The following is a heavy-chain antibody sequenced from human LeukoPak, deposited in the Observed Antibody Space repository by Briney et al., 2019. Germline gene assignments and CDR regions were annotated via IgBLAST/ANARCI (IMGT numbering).Heavy chain of an antibody. J-gene: IGHJ4*02. V-gene: IGHV3-23*01. CDR2: ITGNALNT. CDR3: AKLQDFYDNSGYSYFDN. Sequence: GGSLRLSCAASGFTFSNYAMSWVRQAPGKGMEWVSSITGNALNTYQADFIKGRFTISRDDSKNTLYLHLSSLRVEDTAVYYCAKLQDFYDNSGYSYFDNWGQGTLVTVSS. D-gene: IGHD3-22*01. CDR1: GFTFSNYA.